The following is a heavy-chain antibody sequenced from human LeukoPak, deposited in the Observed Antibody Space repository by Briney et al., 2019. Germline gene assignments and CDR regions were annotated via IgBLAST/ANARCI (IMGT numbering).Heavy chain of an antibody. CDR3: ARETPLIAVAGTFDY. D-gene: IGHD6-19*01. Sequence: PSETLSLTCAAYGGSFSGYYWSWIRQPPGKGLEWIGEINHSGSTNYNPSLKSRVTISVDTSKNQFSLKLSSVTAADTAVYYCARETPLIAVAGTFDYWGQGTLVTVSS. CDR1: GGSFSGYY. CDR2: INHSGST. J-gene: IGHJ4*02. V-gene: IGHV4-34*01.